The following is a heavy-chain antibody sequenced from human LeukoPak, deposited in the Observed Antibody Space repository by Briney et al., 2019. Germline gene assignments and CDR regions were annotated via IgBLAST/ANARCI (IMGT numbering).Heavy chain of an antibody. CDR3: ARGSSSWPYYFDY. CDR1: GGSSSSSY. V-gene: IGHV4-59*01. Sequence: SETLALTCTVSGGSSSSSYWSWIRQPPGKALEWIGYIYYSGSTNYNPSLKSRVTISVDTSKSQFSLKLNSVTAADTAVYYCARGSSSWPYYFDYWGQGTLVTVSS. CDR2: IYYSGST. D-gene: IGHD6-13*01. J-gene: IGHJ4*02.